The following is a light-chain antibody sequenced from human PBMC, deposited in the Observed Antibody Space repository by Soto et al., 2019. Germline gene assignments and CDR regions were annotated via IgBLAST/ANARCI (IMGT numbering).Light chain of an antibody. J-gene: IGKJ5*01. CDR1: QSISSY. Sequence: IQLIQSPSFLYANVGDTVTITSGASQSISSYLNWFQQKPGKAPKLLIYAASTLQSGVPSRFSGSGSGTDFTLTISSLQPEDFATYYCQHLNGYPISFGQGTRLVI. CDR2: AAS. V-gene: IGKV1-9*01. CDR3: QHLNGYPIS.